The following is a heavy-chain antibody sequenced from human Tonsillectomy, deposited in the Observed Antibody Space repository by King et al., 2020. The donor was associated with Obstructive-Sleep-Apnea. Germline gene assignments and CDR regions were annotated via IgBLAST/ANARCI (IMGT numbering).Heavy chain of an antibody. D-gene: IGHD5-12*01. CDR1: GGSISNYY. V-gene: IGHV4-59*08. Sequence: QLQESGPGLVKPSETLSLTCTVSGGSISNYYWSWIRQPPGKGLEWIGYMYYSGNTNFNPSLKSRVPISADTSKIQFSLRLTSLSAADTAVYYCARHRGVEDYGGYGDYFDYWGQGTLVTVSS. CDR2: MYYSGNT. CDR3: ARHRGVEDYGGYGDYFDY. J-gene: IGHJ4*02.